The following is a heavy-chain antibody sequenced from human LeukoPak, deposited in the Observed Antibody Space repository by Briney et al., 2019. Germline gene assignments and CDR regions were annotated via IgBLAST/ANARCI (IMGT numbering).Heavy chain of an antibody. D-gene: IGHD5-18*01. CDR1: GYTFSSYA. Sequence: SVKVSCKASGYTFSSYAFSWVRQAPGQGLEWMGRIILIHGISNYAQKFQGRVTITADKSTSTAYMELNSLRSEDTAVYYCARDLDTAMAAMVNWGQGTLVTVSS. CDR2: IILIHGIS. J-gene: IGHJ4*02. V-gene: IGHV1-69*04. CDR3: ARDLDTAMAAMVN.